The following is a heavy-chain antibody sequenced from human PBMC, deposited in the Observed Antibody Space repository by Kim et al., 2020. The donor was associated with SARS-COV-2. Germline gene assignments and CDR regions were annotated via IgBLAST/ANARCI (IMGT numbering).Heavy chain of an antibody. J-gene: IGHJ4*02. CDR3: ARVAGTAY. V-gene: IGHV1-2*02. CDR2: SGGT. Sequence: SGGTNYAQKVQGRVTMTRDTSISTAYMELSRLRSDDTAVYYCARVAGTAYWGQGTLVTVSS. D-gene: IGHD6-19*01.